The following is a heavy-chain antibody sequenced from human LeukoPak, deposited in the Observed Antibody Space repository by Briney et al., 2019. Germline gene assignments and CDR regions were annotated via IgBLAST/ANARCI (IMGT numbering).Heavy chain of an antibody. Sequence: GGSLRLSCTASGFTFSDYYMSWIRQAPGKGLEWIAHISGSGDTTYHKDSVQGRFAISRDNAKNSLYLQMNSLRAEDTTVYYCARDPSLYGDFEGAFDIRGQGTMVTVSS. CDR3: ARDPSLYGDFEGAFDI. V-gene: IGHV3-11*04. D-gene: IGHD4-17*01. J-gene: IGHJ3*02. CDR1: GFTFSDYY. CDR2: ISGSGDTT.